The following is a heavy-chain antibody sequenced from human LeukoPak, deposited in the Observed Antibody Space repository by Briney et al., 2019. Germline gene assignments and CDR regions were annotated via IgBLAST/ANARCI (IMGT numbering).Heavy chain of an antibody. J-gene: IGHJ4*02. CDR2: INSDGSA. D-gene: IGHD3-10*01. V-gene: IGHV4-59*01. CDR3: VTYRANGSGRGY. Sequence: SETLSLTCTVSGDSISNNHWSWIRQPPGKGLEWIGYINSDGSANYNPSLKSRVTISLDTPKNQFSLELSSVTAADTAVYYCVTYRANGSGRGYWGQGTLVTVSS. CDR1: GDSISNNH.